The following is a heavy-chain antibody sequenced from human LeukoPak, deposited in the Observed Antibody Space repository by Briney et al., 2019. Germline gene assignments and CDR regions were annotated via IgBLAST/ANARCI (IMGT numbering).Heavy chain of an antibody. CDR3: ARHCWQQLDACFDY. D-gene: IGHD6-13*01. V-gene: IGHV4-61*02. CDR2: IYTSGST. Sequence: HPSETLSLTCTVSGGSISSGSYYWSWIRQPAGKGLEWIGRIYTSGSTNYNPSLKSRVTISVDTSKNQFSLKLSSVTAADTAVYYCARHCWQQLDACFDYWGQGTLVTVSS. J-gene: IGHJ4*02. CDR1: GGSISSGSYY.